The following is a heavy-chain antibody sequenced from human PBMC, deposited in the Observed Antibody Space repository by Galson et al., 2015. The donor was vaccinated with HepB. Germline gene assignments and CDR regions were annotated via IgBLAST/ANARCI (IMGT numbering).Heavy chain of an antibody. J-gene: IGHJ4*02. Sequence: SLRLSCTASGFTFSSYSMNWVRQAPGKGLEWVSSISSSSRNIYYADSVKGRFTISRDNAKNTLYLQMNSLRAEDTAVYYCARIWGWGGDYWGQGTLVTVSS. CDR2: ISSSSRNI. CDR3: ARIWGWGGDY. D-gene: IGHD3-16*01. CDR1: GFTFSSYS. V-gene: IGHV3-21*01.